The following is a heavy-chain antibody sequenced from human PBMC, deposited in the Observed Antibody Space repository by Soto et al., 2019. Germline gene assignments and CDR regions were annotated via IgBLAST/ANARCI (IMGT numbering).Heavy chain of an antibody. V-gene: IGHV3-66*01. CDR3: ARSGGYDWGVIDGFDI. CDR2: IYSGGST. CDR1: GFTVSSNY. D-gene: IGHD5-12*01. Sequence: GGSLRLSCAASGFTVSSNYMSWVRQAPGKGLEWVSVIYSGGSTYYADSVKGRFTISRDDSKSIAYLHMESLKTEDTAVYYCARSGGYDWGVIDGFDIWGRGTRVTVSS. J-gene: IGHJ3*02.